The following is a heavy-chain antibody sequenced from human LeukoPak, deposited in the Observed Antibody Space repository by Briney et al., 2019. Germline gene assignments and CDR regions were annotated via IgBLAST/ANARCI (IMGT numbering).Heavy chain of an antibody. CDR2: ITGSGGST. CDR1: GFTFSSYA. V-gene: IGHV3-23*01. J-gene: IGHJ3*02. Sequence: EGPLRLSCASSGFTFSSYAMSWVRQAPGKGLEWVTVITGSGGSTNYADSVNGRFTISRDNFNNTMSLQMNSLRAEDTAVYYCAKDEVFNRLGSYLRTEAFDIWGQGTMVTVSS. D-gene: IGHD1-26*01. CDR3: AKDEVFNRLGSYLRTEAFDI.